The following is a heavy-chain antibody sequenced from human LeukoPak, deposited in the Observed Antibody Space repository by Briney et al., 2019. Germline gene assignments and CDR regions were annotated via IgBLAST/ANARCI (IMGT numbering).Heavy chain of an antibody. Sequence: SETLSLTCTVSGGSIRSGDHYWGWIRQPPGKGLEWIGNIYYRGTTYYNPSLKSRVTISVDTSKNQFSLKLSSVTAADTAVFYCARRGISQGYYMDVWGKGTTVTISS. CDR2: IYYRGTT. CDR3: ARRGISQGYYMDV. J-gene: IGHJ6*03. D-gene: IGHD6-13*01. CDR1: GGSIRSGDHY. V-gene: IGHV4-39*01.